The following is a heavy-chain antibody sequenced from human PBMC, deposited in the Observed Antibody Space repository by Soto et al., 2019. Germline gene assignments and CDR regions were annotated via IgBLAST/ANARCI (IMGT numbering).Heavy chain of an antibody. J-gene: IGHJ4*02. Sequence: PGGSLRLSXAASGFTLSNYRMTWLRQAPGKGLEWVANINKDGSQKNYVDSVKGRFTIARDNGQNSLSLQITSLRVEDTAVYYCVRELGLAYGGQGALVTVSS. CDR2: INKDGSQK. CDR3: VRELGLAY. D-gene: IGHD7-27*01. V-gene: IGHV3-7*03. CDR1: GFTLSNYR.